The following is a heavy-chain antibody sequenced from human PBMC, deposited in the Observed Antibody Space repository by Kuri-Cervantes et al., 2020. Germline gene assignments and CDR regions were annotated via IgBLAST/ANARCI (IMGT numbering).Heavy chain of an antibody. J-gene: IGHJ4*02. V-gene: IGHV4-59*01. D-gene: IGHD6-13*01. CDR2: IYYSGST. CDR3: ARVRARAAAGTEYDY. Sequence: SETLSLTCTVSGGSISSYYWSWIRQPPGKGLEWIGYIYYSGSTNYNPSLKSRVTISVDTSKNQFSLKLSSVTAADTAVYYCARVRARAAAGTEYDYWGQGTLVTVSS. CDR1: GGSISSYY.